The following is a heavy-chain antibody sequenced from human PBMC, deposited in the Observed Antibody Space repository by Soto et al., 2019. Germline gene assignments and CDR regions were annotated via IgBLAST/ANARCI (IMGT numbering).Heavy chain of an antibody. CDR2: IIPILGIA. D-gene: IGHD6-13*01. J-gene: IGHJ4*02. Sequence: QVQLVQSGAEVKKPGSSVKVSCKASGGTISSYPISWVRQAPGQGLEWMGRIIPILGIANYAQKFQGRVTITADKSTSTAYMELSSLRSEDTAVYYCAGLPTADVYLDCWGQGTRVTVSS. CDR1: GGTISSYP. CDR3: AGLPTADVYLDC. V-gene: IGHV1-69*02.